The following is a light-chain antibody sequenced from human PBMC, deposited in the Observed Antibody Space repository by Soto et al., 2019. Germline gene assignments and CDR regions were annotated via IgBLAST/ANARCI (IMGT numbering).Light chain of an antibody. V-gene: IGLV2-14*01. CDR2: DVN. J-gene: IGLJ2*01. CDR3: SSYTSIITVV. CDR1: SSDVGGYNY. Sequence: QSAPTQPASVSGSPGQSITISCTGTSSDVGGYNYVSWYQHHPGKAPKLLIYDVNNRPSGVSDRFSGSKSGNTASLTISGLQTEDEADYYCSSYTSIITVVFGGGTKVTVL.